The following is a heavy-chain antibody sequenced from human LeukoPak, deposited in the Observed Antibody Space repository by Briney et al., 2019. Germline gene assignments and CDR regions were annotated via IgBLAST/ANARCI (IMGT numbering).Heavy chain of an antibody. Sequence: GGSLRLSCAASGFTFSSYEMNWVRQAPGKGLEWVSYISSSGSTIYYADSVKGRFTISRDNAKNSLYLQMNSLRAEDTAVYYCARDKLVGPTKFDHWGQGTPVTVTS. CDR3: ARDKLVGPTKFDH. CDR2: ISSSGSTI. CDR1: GFTFSSYE. V-gene: IGHV3-48*03. J-gene: IGHJ4*02. D-gene: IGHD1-26*01.